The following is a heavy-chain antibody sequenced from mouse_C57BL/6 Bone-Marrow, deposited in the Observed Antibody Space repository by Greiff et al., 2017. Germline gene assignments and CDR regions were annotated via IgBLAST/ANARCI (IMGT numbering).Heavy chain of an antibody. Sequence: EVQLQQSGPELVKPGASVKMSCKASGYTFTDYYMNWVKQSHGKSLEWIGVINPYNGGPSYNKKFKGKATLTVDKSSSTAYMELNSLTSVDSAVDYCASTTGGFGFAYWGQGTLVTVSA. D-gene: IGHD1-1*01. CDR3: ASTTGGFGFAY. J-gene: IGHJ3*01. V-gene: IGHV1-19*01. CDR1: GYTFTDYY. CDR2: INPYNGGP.